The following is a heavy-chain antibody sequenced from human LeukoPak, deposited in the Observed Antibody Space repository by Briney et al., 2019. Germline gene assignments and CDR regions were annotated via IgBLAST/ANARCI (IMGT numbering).Heavy chain of an antibody. V-gene: IGHV3-23*01. Sequence: GGSLRLFCAASGFTFNSYAMSRVGPAPGKGLEGVSAISVSGGITYYADSVKGRFTISRDNSKTTLYLQMNSLRAEDTAVYYCAKAGAYSSGYYYMSWGEGTLVTVSS. D-gene: IGHD3-22*01. CDR3: AKAGAYSSGYYYMS. CDR1: GFTFNSYA. CDR2: ISVSGGIT. J-gene: IGHJ5*02.